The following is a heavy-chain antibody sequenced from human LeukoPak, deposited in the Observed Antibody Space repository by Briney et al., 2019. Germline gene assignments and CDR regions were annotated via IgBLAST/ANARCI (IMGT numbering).Heavy chain of an antibody. V-gene: IGHV3-11*01. Sequence: PGGSLRLSCAVFGFTFSDYYMSWIRQAPGKGLEWVSYISSSGNTIYYADSVKGRFTISRDNAKNSLYLQMNSLRGEDTAVYYCARGRFGGVPFDYWGQGTLVTVSS. CDR3: ARGRFGGVPFDY. CDR1: GFTFSDYY. CDR2: ISSSGNTI. J-gene: IGHJ4*02. D-gene: IGHD3-16*01.